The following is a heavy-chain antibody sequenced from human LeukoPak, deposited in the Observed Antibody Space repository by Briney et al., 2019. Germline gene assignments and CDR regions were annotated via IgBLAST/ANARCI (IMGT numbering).Heavy chain of an antibody. Sequence: GGSLRLSCAASGFTVSDYSMAWVRQAPGKGLEWVSYISSSGSTIFYADSVKGRFTISRDNAKNSLYLQMNSLRAEDTAVYYCARSVVAATETFDYWGQGTLVTVSS. J-gene: IGHJ4*02. CDR3: ARSVVAATETFDY. D-gene: IGHD2-15*01. V-gene: IGHV3-11*04. CDR2: ISSSGSTI. CDR1: GFTVSDYS.